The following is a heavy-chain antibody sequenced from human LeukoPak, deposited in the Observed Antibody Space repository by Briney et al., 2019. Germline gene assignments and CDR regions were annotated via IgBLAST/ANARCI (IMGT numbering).Heavy chain of an antibody. D-gene: IGHD3-9*01. CDR1: GGSISSYY. CDR2: IHDSGST. CDR3: ARVLGYYDILTGYYSYYFDY. Sequence: PSETLSLTCTVSGGSISSYYWSWIRQPPGKGLEWIANIHDSGSTNYNPSLKSRITISVDTSKHQFSLKLSSVTAADTAVYYCARVLGYYDILTGYYSYYFDYWGQGTLVTVSS. V-gene: IGHV4-59*08. J-gene: IGHJ4*02.